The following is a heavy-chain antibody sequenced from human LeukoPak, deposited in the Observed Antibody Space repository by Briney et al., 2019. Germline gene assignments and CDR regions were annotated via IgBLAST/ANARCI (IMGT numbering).Heavy chain of an antibody. D-gene: IGHD3-22*01. J-gene: IGHJ4*02. CDR3: ARALRYYDSSPQYYFEY. CDR1: GGSISSGGYY. Sequence: KPSQTLSLTCTVSGGSISSGGYYWSWIRQHPGKGLEWIGYIYHSGSTYYNPSLKSRVTISVDRSKNQFSLKLSSVTAADTAVYYGARALRYYDSSPQYYFEYWGQGPLVTGSS. CDR2: IYHSGST. V-gene: IGHV4-30-2*01.